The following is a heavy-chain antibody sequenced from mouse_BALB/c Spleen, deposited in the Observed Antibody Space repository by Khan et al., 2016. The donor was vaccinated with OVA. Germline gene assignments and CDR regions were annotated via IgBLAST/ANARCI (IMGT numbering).Heavy chain of an antibody. CDR3: ARPPYFAYVLDN. CDR1: GHTFTKFG. CDR2: INTYTGEP. D-gene: IGHD2-10*01. V-gene: IGHV9-3-1*01. Sequence: QIQLVQSGPEVKKPGETVKISCKASGHTFTKFGMNWVKQAPGKGLKWMGWINTYTGEPTYADDFNGRFAFSLETSSSTAYLQINNLTNEDTATYFYARPPYFAYVLDNWGQGTSVTVSS. J-gene: IGHJ4*01.